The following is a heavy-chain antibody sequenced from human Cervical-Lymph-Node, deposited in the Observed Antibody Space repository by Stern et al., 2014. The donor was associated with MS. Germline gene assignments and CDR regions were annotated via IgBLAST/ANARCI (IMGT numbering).Heavy chain of an antibody. CDR1: GGTFNVYA. Sequence: VQLVESGAEVKKPGSSVKVSCKASGGTFNVYAINWLRQAPGQGIEWMGGFIPIIGTANYAQKFKVRVTITADGSTRTSSMQMSSLRFDDTAVYYCARDGRHTDNYGLDVWGQGTTVTVSS. V-gene: IGHV1-69*01. CDR2: FIPIIGTA. CDR3: ARDGRHTDNYGLDV. D-gene: IGHD3-9*01. J-gene: IGHJ6*02.